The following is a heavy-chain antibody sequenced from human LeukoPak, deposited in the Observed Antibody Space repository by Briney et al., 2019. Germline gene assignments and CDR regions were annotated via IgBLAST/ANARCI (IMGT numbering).Heavy chain of an antibody. D-gene: IGHD4-17*01. CDR1: GGSISSYY. J-gene: IGHJ4*02. V-gene: IGHV4-59*01. CDR3: ARGCDGDMLDY. CDR2: IYYSGST. Sequence: PSETLSLTRTVSGGSISSYYWSSIRQPPGKGLEWIGYIYYSGSTNYNPSLKTGVPISVETPKNHFFLKLSALTPGDTPVYYCARGCDGDMLDYWGQGTLVTVSS.